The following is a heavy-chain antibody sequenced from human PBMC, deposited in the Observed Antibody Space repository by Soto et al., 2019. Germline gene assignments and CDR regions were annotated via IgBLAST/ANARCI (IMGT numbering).Heavy chain of an antibody. CDR3: ARWGTTGGLDV. CDR2: TSYDGSDK. V-gene: IGHV3-30*19. CDR1: GFTFRSYV. Sequence: QVHLVESGGGVVQPGTSLRVSCVGSGFTFRSYVIQWVRQAPGKGLEWVALTSYDGSDKYYDDSVRGRFTISRDNSRNTVDLQMDSLRLEDTALYYCARWGTTGGLDVWGQGTLVSVSS. J-gene: IGHJ1*01. D-gene: IGHD3-16*01.